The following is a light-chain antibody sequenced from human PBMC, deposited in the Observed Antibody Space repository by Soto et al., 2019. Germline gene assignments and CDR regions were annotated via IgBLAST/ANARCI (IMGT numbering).Light chain of an antibody. V-gene: IGKV3-20*01. J-gene: IGKJ2*01. CDR3: QQYGESSYA. Sequence: EIVLTQSPGTLSLSPGETATLSCRASQSVTKRFLTWYQQKPGQGPRLITYGASSRATGIPDRFSGGGSGTDFTLTINSLEPEDFAVYYCQQYGESSYAFGQGTKLQIK. CDR2: GAS. CDR1: QSVTKRF.